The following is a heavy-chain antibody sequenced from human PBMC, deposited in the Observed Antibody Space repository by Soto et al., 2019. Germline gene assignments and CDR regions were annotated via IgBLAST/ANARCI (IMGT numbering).Heavy chain of an antibody. Sequence: QVQLVQSGAEVKKPGASVKVSCKASGYTFTSYYMHWVRQAPGQGLEWMGIINPSGGSTSYAQKFQGRVTMTRDTSTSTVYMELSSLRSEDTAVYYCAREPRRGGGYDLADAFDIWGQGTMVTVSS. CDR2: INPSGGST. CDR3: AREPRRGGGYDLADAFDI. V-gene: IGHV1-46*03. CDR1: GYTFTSYY. J-gene: IGHJ3*02. D-gene: IGHD5-12*01.